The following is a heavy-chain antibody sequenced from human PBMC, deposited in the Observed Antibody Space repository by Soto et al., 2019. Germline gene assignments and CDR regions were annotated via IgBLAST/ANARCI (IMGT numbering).Heavy chain of an antibody. CDR3: AREVSDGLGVQWFDP. CDR2: INSDGSST. V-gene: IGHV3-74*01. D-gene: IGHD2-21*01. Sequence: EVQLVEAGGGLVQPGGSLRLSCAASVFTFSSYWMHWFRQAPGKGLVWVSRINSDGSSTSYADSVKGRFTNSRDNAKNTLNLQMNSLRAEDTAVYYCAREVSDGLGVQWFDPWGQGTLVTVSS. CDR1: VFTFSSYW. J-gene: IGHJ5*02.